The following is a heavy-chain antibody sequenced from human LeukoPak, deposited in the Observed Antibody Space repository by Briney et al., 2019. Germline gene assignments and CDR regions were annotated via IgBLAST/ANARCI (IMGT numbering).Heavy chain of an antibody. V-gene: IGHV4-38-2*02. D-gene: IGHD2-15*01. CDR1: GYSISSGYY. CDR2: IYHSGDT. CDR3: ARDRGRATYSCQSDY. Sequence: PSETLSLTCAGSGYSISSGYYWGWIRQPPGKGLEWIGTIYHSGDTYYNPSLKSRLTISVDTSKNQFSLRLTSVAAADTAVYYCARDRGRATYSCQSDYWGQGTLVTVSS. J-gene: IGHJ4*02.